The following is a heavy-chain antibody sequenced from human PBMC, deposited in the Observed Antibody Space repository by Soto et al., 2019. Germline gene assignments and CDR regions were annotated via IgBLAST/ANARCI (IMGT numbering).Heavy chain of an antibody. Sequence: QVQLVQSGGEVKKPGASVKVSCKASAYTFTNYGISWVRQAPGQGLEWMGWISAYNGNINYAQKFRGRVTKTTDTSTSSASLEVRSLRSDYTAVYYCARSGSSWNLNEFDSWGQGTLVTVSS. CDR3: ARSGSSWNLNEFDS. CDR2: ISAYNGNI. J-gene: IGHJ4*02. V-gene: IGHV1-18*01. CDR1: AYTFTNYG. D-gene: IGHD6-13*01.